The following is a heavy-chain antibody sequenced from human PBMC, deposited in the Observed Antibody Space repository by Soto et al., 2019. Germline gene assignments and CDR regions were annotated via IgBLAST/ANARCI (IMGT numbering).Heavy chain of an antibody. J-gene: IGHJ4*02. CDR1: GGTFSTYT. CDR2: IIPMFGLP. V-gene: IGHV1-69*02. CDR3: AFDMNTGVVYFDN. Sequence: QVLLVQSGAEVKRPGSSVKVSCKVSGGTFSTYTISWVRQAPGQGLEWMGRIIPMFGLPNHAQKLQGRVTITADKSTHTSYLEMTGLTSEETAVYYCAFDMNTGVVYFDNWGQGTLVTVSS. D-gene: IGHD3-3*01.